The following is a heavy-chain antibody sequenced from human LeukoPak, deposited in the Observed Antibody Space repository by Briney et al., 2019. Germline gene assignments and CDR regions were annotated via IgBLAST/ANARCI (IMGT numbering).Heavy chain of an antibody. CDR1: SGSISSYS. D-gene: IGHD3-3*01. CDR3: ARARITTYNWFDP. CDR2: IYYSGST. V-gene: IGHV4-59*01. J-gene: IGHJ5*02. Sequence: SETLSLTWTVSSGSISSYSWSWIRQSPGKGLEWIGYIYYSGSTNYNPSLKSRVTISIDTSKNQFSLKLSSVTAADTAVYYCARARITTYNWFDPWGQGTLVTVSS.